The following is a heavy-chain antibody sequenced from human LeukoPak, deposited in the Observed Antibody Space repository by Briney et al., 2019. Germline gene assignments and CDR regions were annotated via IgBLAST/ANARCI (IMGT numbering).Heavy chain of an antibody. J-gene: IGHJ5*02. CDR1: GFTFSSYA. V-gene: IGHV3-23*01. D-gene: IGHD5-18*01. Sequence: GGSLRLSCAASGFTFSSYAMSWVRQAPGKGLEWVSAISGSGGSTYYADSVKGRFTISRDNSKNTLYLQMNSLRAEDTAVYYCAKVGPLRSYGYRRPFDPWGQGTLVTVSS. CDR3: AKVGPLRSYGYRRPFDP. CDR2: ISGSGGST.